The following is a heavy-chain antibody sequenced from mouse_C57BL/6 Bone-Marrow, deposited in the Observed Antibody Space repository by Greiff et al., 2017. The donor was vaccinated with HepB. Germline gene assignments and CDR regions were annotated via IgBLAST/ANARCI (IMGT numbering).Heavy chain of an antibody. CDR3: TQYPAHYYGSSFDY. CDR1: GFTFSSYA. Sequence: EVKLVESGEGLVKPGGSLKLSCAASGFTFSSYALSWVRQTPEKRLEWVAYISSGGDYIYYADTVKGRFTLSRDNARNTLYLQMSSLKSEDTAMYYCTQYPAHYYGSSFDYWGQGTTLTVSS. CDR2: ISSGGDYI. D-gene: IGHD1-1*01. J-gene: IGHJ2*01. V-gene: IGHV5-9-1*02.